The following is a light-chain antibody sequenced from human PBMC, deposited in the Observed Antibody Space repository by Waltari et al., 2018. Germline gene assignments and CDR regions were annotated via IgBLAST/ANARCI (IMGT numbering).Light chain of an antibody. V-gene: IGLV2-14*03. J-gene: IGLJ2*01. CDR1: SSDVGDFNS. CDR2: DVS. Sequence: QSALTQPASVSASPGESITISCTATSSDVGDFNSVSWYQQHPGKAPKFMIYDVSNLPSGFSRRCSGSKAGNTASLTISGLQAEDEAVYYCSSFTTSSTLLFGGGTKLTVL. CDR3: SSFTTSSTLL.